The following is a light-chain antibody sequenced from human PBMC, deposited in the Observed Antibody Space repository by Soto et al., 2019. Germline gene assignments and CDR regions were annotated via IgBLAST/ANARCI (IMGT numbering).Light chain of an antibody. J-gene: IGKJ4*01. CDR1: QSVSSN. V-gene: IGKV3-15*01. CDR3: QQYNNWPLT. Sequence: EIVMTQSPATLSVSPGERATLSCRASQSVSSNLAWYQQKPGQAPRLLIYGASTRATGFPARFSGSGSGPEFTLTISSLQSEDFAVYFCQQYNNWPLTFGGGTKVEIK. CDR2: GAS.